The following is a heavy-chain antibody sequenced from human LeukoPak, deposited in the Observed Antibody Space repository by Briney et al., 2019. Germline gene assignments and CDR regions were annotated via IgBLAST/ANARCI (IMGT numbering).Heavy chain of an antibody. CDR3: ARDHRGSGSRYYYYYMDV. V-gene: IGHV3-74*01. CDR2: INSDGSST. D-gene: IGHD3-10*01. CDR1: GFTFSRDA. J-gene: IGHJ6*03. Sequence: GGSLRLSCAASGFTFSRDAMSWVRQAPGKGLVWVSRINSDGSSTSYADSVKGRFTISRDNAKNTLYLQMNSLRAEDTAVYYCARDHRGSGSRYYYYYMDVWGKGTTVTISS.